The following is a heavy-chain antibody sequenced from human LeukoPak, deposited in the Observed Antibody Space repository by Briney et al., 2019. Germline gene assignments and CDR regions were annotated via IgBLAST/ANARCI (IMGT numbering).Heavy chain of an antibody. CDR2: INGDESEK. D-gene: IGHD2-21*02. J-gene: IGHJ5*02. Sequence: PGGSLRLSCAASGFTFNGYWMNWVRQAPGKGLEWGANINGDESEKYYVDSVKGRFTISRDNARNSLYLQMNSLRAEDTAVYYCRTSHYGDCAWGQGTLVTVSS. V-gene: IGHV3-7*01. CDR1: GFTFNGYW. CDR3: RTSHYGDCA.